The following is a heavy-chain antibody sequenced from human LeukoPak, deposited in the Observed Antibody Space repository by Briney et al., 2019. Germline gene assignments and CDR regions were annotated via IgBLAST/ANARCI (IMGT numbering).Heavy chain of an antibody. J-gene: IGHJ3*02. CDR2: IVGSGGDT. CDR1: GFTFDMYA. Sequence: GGSLRLSCAASGFTFDMYAMNWVRQAPGKGLEWVSAIVGSGGDTYYANSVRGRFTISRDNSRNTLSLQLTNVRAEDTALYYCAKDFVVVPDNVHGFNIWGQGTMVTVSS. CDR3: AKDFVVVPDNVHGFNI. V-gene: IGHV3-23*01. D-gene: IGHD2-21*02.